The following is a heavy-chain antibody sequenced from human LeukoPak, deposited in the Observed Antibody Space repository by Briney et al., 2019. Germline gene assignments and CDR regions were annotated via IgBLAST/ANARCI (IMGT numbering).Heavy chain of an antibody. J-gene: IGHJ4*02. CDR1: GFTVSSNY. CDR3: ARDRVVQEGMDS. Sequence: PGGSLRLSCAASGFTVSSNYMSSVRQAPGKGLGWVSVIYSGGSTYYADSVKGRFTISRDNSKNTLYLQMNSLRAEVTAVYYCARDRVVQEGMDSCGQRTLVTVSS. CDR2: IYSGGST. D-gene: IGHD3-10*01. V-gene: IGHV3-53*01.